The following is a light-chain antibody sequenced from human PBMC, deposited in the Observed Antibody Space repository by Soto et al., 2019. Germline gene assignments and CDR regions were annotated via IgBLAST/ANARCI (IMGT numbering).Light chain of an antibody. V-gene: IGKV1-5*03. J-gene: IGKJ1*01. CDR3: QQSYSQWT. CDR2: KAS. Sequence: DIQMTQSPSTLSGSVGERVTISCRASQTISSWLAWYQQKPGKAPKLLIYKASTLKSGAPSRFSGSGSGTDFTLTLSSLQPEDFATYYCQQSYSQWTFGQGTTVDIK. CDR1: QTISSW.